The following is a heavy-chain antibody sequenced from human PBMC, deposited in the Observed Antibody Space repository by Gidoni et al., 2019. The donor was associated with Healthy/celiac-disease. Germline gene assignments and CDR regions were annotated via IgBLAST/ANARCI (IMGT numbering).Heavy chain of an antibody. Sequence: QVQLVESGGGLVKPGGSLRLSCAASGFPFSDYYLSWLRQAPGKGLEWVSYISSSSSYTNYADSVKGRFTISRDNAKNSLYLQMNSLRAEDTAVYYCASGGGDFWSGYYTIPFDYWGQGTLVTVSS. CDR2: ISSSSSYT. V-gene: IGHV3-11*06. CDR3: ASGGGDFWSGYYTIPFDY. J-gene: IGHJ4*02. CDR1: GFPFSDYY. D-gene: IGHD3-3*01.